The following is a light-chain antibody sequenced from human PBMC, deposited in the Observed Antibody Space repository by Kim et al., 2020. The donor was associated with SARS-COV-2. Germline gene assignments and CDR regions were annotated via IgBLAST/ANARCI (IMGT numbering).Light chain of an antibody. CDR3: QQYGSSPWT. J-gene: IGKJ1*01. CDR2: GAS. CDR1: QSVSSSF. V-gene: IGKV3-20*01. Sequence: EIVLTQSPGTLSLSPGEGATLSCRASQSVSSSFLAWYQQKPGQAPRLLIYGASSRATGIPDRFSGSGSGTDFTLTISRLEPEDFAVYYCQQYGSSPWTFGQVTKVDIK.